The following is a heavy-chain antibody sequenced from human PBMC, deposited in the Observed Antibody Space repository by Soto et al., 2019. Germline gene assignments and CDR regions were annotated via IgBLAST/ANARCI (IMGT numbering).Heavy chain of an antibody. D-gene: IGHD5-12*01. V-gene: IGHV1-8*01. CDR1: GYIFTNYD. Sequence: ASVKVSCKASGYIFTNYDINWVRQATGQGLEYLGWINPNSGNTGYVQKFKGRVTMTRNTSINTAYMELNSLRSKDTAVYYCAVPVVRGYDSPDYYYGMGVWGQGTTVAVSS. J-gene: IGHJ6*02. CDR2: INPNSGNT. CDR3: AVPVVRGYDSPDYYYGMGV.